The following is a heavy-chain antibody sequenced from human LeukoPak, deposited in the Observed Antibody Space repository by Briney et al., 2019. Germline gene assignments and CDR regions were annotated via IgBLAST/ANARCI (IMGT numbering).Heavy chain of an antibody. CDR2: ISSSSSYI. V-gene: IGHV3-21*01. J-gene: IGHJ4*02. CDR3: ARRIAAAAAPYYFDY. Sequence: GGSLRLSCAASGFTFSSYSMNWVRQAPGKGLEWVSSISSSSSYIYYADSVKGRFTISRDNAKNTLYLQMNSLRAEDTAVYYCARRIAAAAAPYYFDYWGQGTLVTVSS. CDR1: GFTFSSYS. D-gene: IGHD6-13*01.